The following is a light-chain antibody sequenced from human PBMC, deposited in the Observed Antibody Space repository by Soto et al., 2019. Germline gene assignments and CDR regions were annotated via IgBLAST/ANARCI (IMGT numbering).Light chain of an antibody. Sequence: IQMTQSPSSLSASVGDRVTITCRSSHTISNYLNWYQQKPGKAPKLLIYATSTLQSGVPSRFSGSGSGTDFSLTISSLQPEDFATYFCQQSFSTLYTFGPGTEVAI. CDR1: HTISNY. CDR2: ATS. V-gene: IGKV1-39*01. CDR3: QQSFSTLYT. J-gene: IGKJ3*01.